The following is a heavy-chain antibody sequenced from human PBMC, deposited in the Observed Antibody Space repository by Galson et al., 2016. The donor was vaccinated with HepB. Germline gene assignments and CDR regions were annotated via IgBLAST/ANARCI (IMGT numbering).Heavy chain of an antibody. CDR3: SRVTKLYYYDSSGYGY. J-gene: IGHJ4*02. Sequence: SLRLSCAASGFTFGDYAMSWFRQAPGMGLEWVGFIRSKTYGATTEYAASVKGRFSISRDDSNSIAYLQMNSLKTEDTAVYYCSRVTKLYYYDSSGYGYWGQGTLVTVSS. CDR1: GFTFGDYA. CDR2: IRSKTYGATT. V-gene: IGHV3-49*03. D-gene: IGHD3-22*01.